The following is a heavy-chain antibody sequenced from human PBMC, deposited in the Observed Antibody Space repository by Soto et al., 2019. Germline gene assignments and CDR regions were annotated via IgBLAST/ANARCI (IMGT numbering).Heavy chain of an antibody. CDR2: IWYDGSNK. D-gene: IGHD3-10*01. J-gene: IGHJ4*02. V-gene: IGHV3-33*01. CDR3: ARDGMAPQWFGELLYYFDY. CDR1: GFTFSSYG. Sequence: GGSLRLSCAASGFTFSSYGMHWVRQAPGKGLEWVAVIWYDGSNKYYADSVKGRFTISRDNSKNTLYLQMNSLRAEDTAVYYCARDGMAPQWFGELLYYFDYWGQGTLVTVSS.